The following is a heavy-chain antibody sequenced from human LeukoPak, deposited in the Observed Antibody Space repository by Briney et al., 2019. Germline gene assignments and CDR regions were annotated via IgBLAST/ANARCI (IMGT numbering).Heavy chain of an antibody. CDR2: INPNSGGT. CDR3: ARGLEQQLDDAFDI. CDR1: GYTFTGYY. D-gene: IGHD6-13*01. J-gene: IGHJ3*02. Sequence: ASVKVSCKASGYTFTGYYMHWVRRAPGQGLEWMGWINPNSGGTNYAQKFQGRVTITRNTSISTAYMELSSLRSEDTAVYYCARGLEQQLDDAFDIWGQGTMVTVSS. V-gene: IGHV1-2*02.